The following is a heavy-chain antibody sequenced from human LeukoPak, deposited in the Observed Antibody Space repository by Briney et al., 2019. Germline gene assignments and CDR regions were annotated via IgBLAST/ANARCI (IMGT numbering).Heavy chain of an antibody. CDR2: INPNSGGT. V-gene: IGHV1-2*02. Sequence: ASVTVSFTASGYTFTVYYMHWVRQAPGQGLEWMGWINPNSGGTNYAQKFQGRVTMTRDTSISTAYMELSRLRSDDTAVYYCARASMGIAVAGYWGQGTLVTVSS. D-gene: IGHD6-19*01. J-gene: IGHJ4*02. CDR3: ARASMGIAVAGY. CDR1: GYTFTVYY.